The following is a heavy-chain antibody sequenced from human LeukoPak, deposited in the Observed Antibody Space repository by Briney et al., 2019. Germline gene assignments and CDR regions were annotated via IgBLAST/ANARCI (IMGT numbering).Heavy chain of an antibody. Sequence: KPSETLSLTCTASGASISSSFWSWTRHSPGKGLKWIAYIYYTGSTQYNPSLKSRLTISLDTSKNQFSLRLSSVTAADTAIYYCARRITVSATNWFDPWGQGTLVTVSS. D-gene: IGHD6-19*01. V-gene: IGHV4-59*01. J-gene: IGHJ5*02. CDR2: IYYTGST. CDR3: ARRITVSATNWFDP. CDR1: GASISSSF.